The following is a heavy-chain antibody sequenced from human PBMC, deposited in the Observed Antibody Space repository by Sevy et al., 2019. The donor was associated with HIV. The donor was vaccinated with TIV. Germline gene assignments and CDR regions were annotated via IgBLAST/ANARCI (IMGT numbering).Heavy chain of an antibody. V-gene: IGHV3-30*18. CDR2: ISYDGGNK. CDR3: AKDREGYFDY. CDR1: GFTFSSYG. J-gene: IGHJ4*02. Sequence: GGSLRLSCAASGFTFSSYGMHWVRQAPGKGLEWVAVISYDGGNKYYADSVKGRFTISRDNSKNTLYLQMNSLRAEDTAVYYCAKDREGYFDYWGQGTLVTVSS.